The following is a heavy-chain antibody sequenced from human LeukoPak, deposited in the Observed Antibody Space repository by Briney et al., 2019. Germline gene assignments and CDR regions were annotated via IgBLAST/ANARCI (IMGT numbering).Heavy chain of an antibody. Sequence: GASVKVSCKASGGTFSSYAISWVRQAPGQGLEWMGGIIPIFGTANYAQKFQGRVTITADESTSTAYMELSSLRSEDTAVYYCAKVGYSSSLGNDAFDIWGQGTMVTVSS. D-gene: IGHD6-13*01. CDR1: GGTFSSYA. CDR3: AKVGYSSSLGNDAFDI. J-gene: IGHJ3*02. CDR2: IIPIFGTA. V-gene: IGHV1-69*13.